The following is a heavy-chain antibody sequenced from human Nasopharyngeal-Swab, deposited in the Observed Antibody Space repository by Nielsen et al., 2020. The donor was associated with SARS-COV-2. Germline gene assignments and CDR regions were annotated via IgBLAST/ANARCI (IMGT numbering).Heavy chain of an antibody. D-gene: IGHD5-18*01. Sequence: SETLSLTYAVYGGSFSGYYWSWIRQPPGKGLEWIGEINHSGSTNYNPSLKSRVTISVDTSKNQFSLKLSSVTAADTAVYYCAIPRGYSYGYSPPRYWGQGTLVTVSS. CDR1: GGSFSGYY. CDR3: AIPRGYSYGYSPPRY. CDR2: INHSGST. V-gene: IGHV4-34*01. J-gene: IGHJ4*02.